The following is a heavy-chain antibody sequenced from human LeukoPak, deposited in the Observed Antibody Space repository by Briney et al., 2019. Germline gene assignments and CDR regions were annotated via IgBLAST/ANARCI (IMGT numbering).Heavy chain of an antibody. Sequence: GGSLRLSCAASGFTFSSYGMHWVRQAPGKGLEWVAVISYDGSNKYYADSVKGRFTISRDNSKNTLYLQMNSLRAEDTAVYYCARGVAMPDYWGQGTLVTVSS. CDR3: ARGVAMPDY. CDR2: ISYDGSNK. V-gene: IGHV3-30*03. CDR1: GFTFSSYG. D-gene: IGHD2-2*01. J-gene: IGHJ4*02.